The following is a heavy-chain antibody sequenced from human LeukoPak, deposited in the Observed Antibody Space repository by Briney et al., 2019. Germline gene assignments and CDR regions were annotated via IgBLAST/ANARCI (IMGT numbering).Heavy chain of an antibody. V-gene: IGHV1-2*02. J-gene: IGHJ4*02. Sequence: AASVKVSCKASGYTFTGYYVHWVRQAPGQGLEWMGLINPNGGGTNYAQKFQGRVTMTRDTSISTAYMELSRLTSDDTAVFYCARDFSQTGTPHYWGQGTLVTVSS. CDR3: ARDFSQTGTPHY. CDR2: INPNGGGT. D-gene: IGHD1-7*01. CDR1: GYTFTGYY.